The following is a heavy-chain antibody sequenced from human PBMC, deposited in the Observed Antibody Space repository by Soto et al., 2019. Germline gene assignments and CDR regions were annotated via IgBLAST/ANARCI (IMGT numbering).Heavy chain of an antibody. CDR1: GGSVSSSSYY. CDR3: ASLPCYHGSGSYDTDY. CDR2: IYYSGST. J-gene: IGHJ4*02. D-gene: IGHD3-10*01. Sequence: QLQLQESGPGLVKPSETLSLICTVSGGSVSSSSYYWGWIRQPPGKGLEWIGSIYYSGSTYYNPSLTSRVTISVDTSKNQFSLKLSSVTAADTAMYYCASLPCYHGSGSYDTDYWGQGTLVTVSS. V-gene: IGHV4-39*01.